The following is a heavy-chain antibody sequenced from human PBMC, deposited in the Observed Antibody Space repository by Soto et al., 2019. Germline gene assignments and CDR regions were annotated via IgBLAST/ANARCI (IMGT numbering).Heavy chain of an antibody. D-gene: IGHD6-6*01. J-gene: IGHJ4*02. CDR1: GFTFSSYG. CDR3: AKDWAGGEYSSSSTLDY. Sequence: GGSLRLSCAASGFTFSSYGMHWVRQAPGKGLEWVAVISYDGSNKYYADSVKGRFTISRDNSKNTLYLQMNSLRAEDTAVYYCAKDWAGGEYSSSSTLDYWGQGTLVTVSS. V-gene: IGHV3-30*18. CDR2: ISYDGSNK.